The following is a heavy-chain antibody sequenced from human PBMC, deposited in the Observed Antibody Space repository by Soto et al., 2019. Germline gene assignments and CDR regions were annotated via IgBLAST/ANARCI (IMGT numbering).Heavy chain of an antibody. CDR3: ARGKLATSTDL. D-gene: IGHD5-12*01. CDR2: MNPNTGNT. J-gene: IGHJ4*02. V-gene: IGHV1-8*01. Sequence: QVQLVQSGAEVKKPGASVKVSCKASGYTFVDYDINWVRQAPGQGLEWMGWMNPNTGNTRYAQEFQGRVTMTRDTSTSTALMELSSLKSADTAVYYCARGKLATSTDLWCQGSLVTVSS. CDR1: GYTFVDYD.